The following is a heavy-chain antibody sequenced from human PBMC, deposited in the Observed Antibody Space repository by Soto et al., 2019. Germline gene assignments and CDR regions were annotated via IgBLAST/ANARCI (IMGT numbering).Heavy chain of an antibody. Sequence: QVQLVQSGAEVKKPGSSVKVSCKASGGTFSSYAISWVRQAPGQGLEWMGGIIPILGTANYAQTFQGRVTITADQSTSTAARELSSLGSEDTAVYYCGRRVGVLRGGYFGYWGQGTLVTVSS. CDR3: GRRVGVLRGGYFGY. J-gene: IGHJ4*02. D-gene: IGHD2-2*01. CDR2: IIPILGTA. CDR1: GGTFSSYA. V-gene: IGHV1-69*01.